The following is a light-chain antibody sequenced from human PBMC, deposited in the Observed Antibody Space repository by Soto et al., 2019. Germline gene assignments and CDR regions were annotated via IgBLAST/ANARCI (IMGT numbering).Light chain of an antibody. CDR2: QAS. CDR1: RSRSSDY. CDR3: QQYGDSPRS. J-gene: IGKJ1*01. V-gene: IGKV3-20*01. Sequence: IVLTKSPDTLSLSPGDRVTLSCRVTRSRSSDYLARYQQEPGQAPRRLFSQASSRATGTSDRFSVSGSGTDFTLTIFSLEPGDFAVYYCQQYGDSPRSFGQGTKVDIK.